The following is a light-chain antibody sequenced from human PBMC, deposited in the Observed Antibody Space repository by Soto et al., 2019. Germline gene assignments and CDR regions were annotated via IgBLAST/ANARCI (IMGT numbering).Light chain of an antibody. CDR2: DVT. CDR3: SSYTSTNTLV. J-gene: IGLJ2*01. V-gene: IGLV2-14*03. CDR1: RSDVGGYNF. Sequence: QSVLTQPASVSGSPGQSITISCTGTRSDVGGYNFVSWYQQHPGKVPKLLIYDVTHRPSGVSNRFSGSKSANTASLTISGQQAEDEDDYYCSSYTSTNTLVFGGGTKLTVL.